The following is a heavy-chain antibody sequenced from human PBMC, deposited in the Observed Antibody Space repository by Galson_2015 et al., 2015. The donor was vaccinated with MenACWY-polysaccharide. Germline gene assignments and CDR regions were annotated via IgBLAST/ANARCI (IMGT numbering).Heavy chain of an antibody. V-gene: IGHV4-4*02. CDR3: ARSGRGGDFWSGYYSYYYYYYMDV. CDR1: GGSISSSNW. J-gene: IGHJ6*03. CDR2: IYHSGST. D-gene: IGHD3-3*01. Sequence: SETLSLTCAVSGGSISSSNWWSWVRQPPGKGLEWIGEIYHSGSTNYNPSLKSRVTISVDKSKNQFSLKLSPVTAADTAVYYCARSGRGGDFWSGYYSYYYYYYMDVWGKGTTVTVSS.